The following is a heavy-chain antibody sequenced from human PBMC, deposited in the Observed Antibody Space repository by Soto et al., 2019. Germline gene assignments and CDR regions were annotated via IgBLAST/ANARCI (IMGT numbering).Heavy chain of an antibody. Sequence: GGSLRLSCAASGFTFSDYYMSWIRQAPGKGLEWVSYISSSGSTIYYADSVKGRFTISRDNAKNSLYLQMNSLRAEDTAVYYCARDPNSYYDFWSGPLSGGQGTLVTVS. CDR3: ARDPNSYYDFWSGPLS. CDR1: GFTFSDYY. CDR2: ISSSGSTI. J-gene: IGHJ4*02. D-gene: IGHD3-3*01. V-gene: IGHV3-11*01.